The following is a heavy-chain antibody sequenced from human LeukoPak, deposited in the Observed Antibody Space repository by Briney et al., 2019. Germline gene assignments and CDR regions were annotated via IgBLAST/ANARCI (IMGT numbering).Heavy chain of an antibody. J-gene: IGHJ6*03. Sequence: ASVKDSCKASGYTFTRYVINWVRQATGQGVEWMGWMNPNSGGTGYAQKFQGRVTMTRNTSISTAYMELSSLRSADTAVYYCASRGIVATFPNYYYYYMDVWGKGTTVTISS. D-gene: IGHD1-26*01. CDR1: GYTFTRYV. V-gene: IGHV1-8*01. CDR2: MNPNSGGT. CDR3: ASRGIVATFPNYYYYYMDV.